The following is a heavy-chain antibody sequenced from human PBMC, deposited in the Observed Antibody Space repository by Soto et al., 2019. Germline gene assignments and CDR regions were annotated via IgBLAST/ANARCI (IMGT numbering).Heavy chain of an antibody. CDR1: GGPIINGGYF. J-gene: IGHJ4*02. CDR3: ARDRLSHDGNNSFFDY. V-gene: IGHV4-31*03. Sequence: SETLSLTCTVSGGPIINGGYFWTWIRQRPGKGLEWIGNIYYTGATSYNPSLKSRLTISFDTSKNQFSLKLTSVTAADTAVYFCARDRLSHDGNNSFFDYCGQGTLVTVSS. CDR2: IYYTGAT. D-gene: IGHD1-20*01.